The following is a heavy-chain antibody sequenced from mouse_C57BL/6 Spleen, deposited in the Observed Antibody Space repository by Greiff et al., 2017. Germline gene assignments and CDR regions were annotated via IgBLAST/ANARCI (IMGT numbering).Heavy chain of an antibody. V-gene: IGHV1-69*01. D-gene: IGHD1-1*01. Sequence: QVQLQQPGAELVMPGASVKLSCKASGYTFTSYWMHWVKQRPGQGLEWIGEIDPSDSYTNYNQKFKGKSTLTLDKSSSTAYMQLSSLTSEDAAVYYCARGITTVSYWYFDVWGTGTTVTVSS. CDR3: ARGITTVSYWYFDV. J-gene: IGHJ1*03. CDR2: IDPSDSYT. CDR1: GYTFTSYW.